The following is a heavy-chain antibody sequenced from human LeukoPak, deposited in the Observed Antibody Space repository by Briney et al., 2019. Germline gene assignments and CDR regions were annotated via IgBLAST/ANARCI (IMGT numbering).Heavy chain of an antibody. CDR3: ARDLVIAAAGRLYYYYGMDV. CDR2: ISSSSSYI. D-gene: IGHD6-13*01. CDR1: GFTFSSYR. V-gene: IGHV3-21*01. Sequence: EPGGSLRLSCAVSGFTFSSYRVNWVRQAPGKGLEWVSSISSSSSYIYYADSVKGRFTISRDNAKNSLYLQMTSLRAEDTAVYYCARDLVIAAAGRLYYYYGMDVWGQGTTVTVSS. J-gene: IGHJ6*02.